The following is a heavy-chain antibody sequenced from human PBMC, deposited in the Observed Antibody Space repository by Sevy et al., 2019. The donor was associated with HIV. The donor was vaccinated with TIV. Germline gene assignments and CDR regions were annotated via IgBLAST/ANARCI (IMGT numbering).Heavy chain of an antibody. CDR3: AKDQEMVSAILDY. V-gene: IGHV3-30*18. J-gene: IGHJ4*02. CDR2: ISYDGNNR. D-gene: IGHD2-8*01. CDR1: GFTFRSYG. Sequence: GGSLRLSCSVSGFTFRSYGMHWVRQAPDMGLEWVALISYDGNNRYYADSVKGRFTISRDNSKNTLYLRMNSLRPEDTAVYFCAKDQEMVSAILDYWGQGTLVTVSS.